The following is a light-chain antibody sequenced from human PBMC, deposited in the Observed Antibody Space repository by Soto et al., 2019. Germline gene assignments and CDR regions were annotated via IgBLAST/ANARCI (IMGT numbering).Light chain of an antibody. Sequence: EIVLTQSPGTLSLSPGERATLSCRASQSVSSSYLACYQQKPGKAPRLLIYGASSSATGIPDRFSGSGSGTDFTLTISRLEPEDFAVYYCQQYGSSREWFNFGPENKVDIK. CDR3: QQYGSSREWFN. CDR2: GAS. V-gene: IGKV3-20*01. J-gene: IGKJ3*01. CDR1: QSVSSSY.